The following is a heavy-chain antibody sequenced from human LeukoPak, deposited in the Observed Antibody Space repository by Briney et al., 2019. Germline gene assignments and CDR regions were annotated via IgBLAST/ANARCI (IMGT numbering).Heavy chain of an antibody. D-gene: IGHD2-21*01. Sequence: SETLSLTCAVYGGSFSGSFWSWIRQPPGKGLEWIGYIYYSGSTNYNPSLKSRVTISVDTSKNQFSLKLSSVTAADTAVYYCARHLSYFSDAFDIWSQGTMVTVSS. CDR3: ARHLSYFSDAFDI. V-gene: IGHV4-59*08. CDR1: GGSFSGSF. J-gene: IGHJ3*02. CDR2: IYYSGST.